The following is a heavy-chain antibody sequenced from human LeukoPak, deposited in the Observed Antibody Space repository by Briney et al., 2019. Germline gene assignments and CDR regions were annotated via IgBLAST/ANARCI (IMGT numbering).Heavy chain of an antibody. D-gene: IGHD3-22*01. CDR2: ISWNSGSI. CDR3: AKDLTYCYDSSGFRDNAFDI. J-gene: IGHJ3*02. CDR1: GFTFDDYA. Sequence: GRSLRLSCAASGFTFDDYAMHWVRQAPGKGLEWVSGISWNSGSIGYADSVKGRFTISRDNAKNSLYLQMNSLRAEDMALYYCAKDLTYCYDSSGFRDNAFDIWGQGTMVTVSS. V-gene: IGHV3-9*03.